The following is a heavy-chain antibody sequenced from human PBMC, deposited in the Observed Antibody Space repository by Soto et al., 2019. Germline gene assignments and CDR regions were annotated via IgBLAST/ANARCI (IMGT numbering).Heavy chain of an antibody. CDR2: ITPMFGTP. V-gene: IGHV1-69*13. CDR3: ARDGTLYDSSAYYYLY. D-gene: IGHD3-22*01. J-gene: IGHJ4*02. Sequence: SVKVSCKASGGAFSRYTITWVRQAPGQGLEWMGGITPMFGTPNYAQKFQGRVTITADESTSTAYMELSSLRSEDTAMYYCARDGTLYDSSAYYYLYWGQGTLVTAPQ. CDR1: GGAFSRYT.